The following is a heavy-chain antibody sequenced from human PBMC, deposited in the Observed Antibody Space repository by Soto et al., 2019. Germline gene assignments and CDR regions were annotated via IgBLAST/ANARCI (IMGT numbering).Heavy chain of an antibody. CDR3: ARDEGDTYYYYGMDV. J-gene: IGHJ6*02. Sequence: QPGGSLRLSCAASGFTVSSNYMSWVRQAPGKGLEWVSVIYSGGSTYYADSVKGRFTISRDNSKNTLYLQMNSLRAEDTAVYYCARDEGDTYYYYGMDVWGQGTTVTVSS. D-gene: IGHD3-16*01. V-gene: IGHV3-53*01. CDR1: GFTVSSNY. CDR2: IYSGGST.